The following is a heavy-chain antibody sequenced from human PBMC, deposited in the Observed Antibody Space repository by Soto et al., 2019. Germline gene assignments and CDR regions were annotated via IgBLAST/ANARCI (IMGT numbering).Heavy chain of an antibody. CDR2: IWYDGSNK. Sequence: GGSLRLSCAASGFTFSSYGMHWVRQAPGKGLEWVAVIWYDGSNKYYADSVKGRFTISRDNSKNTLYLQMNSLRAEDTAVYYCARDLYSSGPQHFDYWGQGTLVTVSS. V-gene: IGHV3-33*01. J-gene: IGHJ4*02. CDR3: ARDLYSSGPQHFDY. CDR1: GFTFSSYG. D-gene: IGHD6-19*01.